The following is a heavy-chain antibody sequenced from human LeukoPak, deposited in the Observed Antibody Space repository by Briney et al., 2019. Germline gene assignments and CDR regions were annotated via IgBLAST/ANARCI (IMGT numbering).Heavy chain of an antibody. V-gene: IGHV3-53*01. CDR3: ARDGGPGGWFDP. CDR1: GFTVSSKY. CDR2: IYSGGST. Sequence: GGSLRLSCAASGFTVSSKYMSWVRQAPGKGLEWVSVIYSGGSTYYADSVKGRFTISRDNSKNTLYLQVNSLKAEDTAVYYCARDGGPGGWFDPWGQGTLVTVSS. D-gene: IGHD3-16*01. J-gene: IGHJ5*02.